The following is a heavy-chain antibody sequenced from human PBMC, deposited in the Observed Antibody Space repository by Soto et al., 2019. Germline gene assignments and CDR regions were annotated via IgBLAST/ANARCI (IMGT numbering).Heavy chain of an antibody. J-gene: IGHJ6*03. V-gene: IGHV3-23*01. CDR3: AKDLGELSPYYYYYMDV. CDR1: GFTFSSYA. CDR2: ISGSGGST. Sequence: GSLRLSCAASGFTFSSYAMSWVRQAPGKGLEWVSAISGSGGSTYYADSVKGRFTISRDNSKNTLYLQMNSLRAEDTAVYYCAKDLGELSPYYYYYMDVWGKGTTVTVSS. D-gene: IGHD3-16*02.